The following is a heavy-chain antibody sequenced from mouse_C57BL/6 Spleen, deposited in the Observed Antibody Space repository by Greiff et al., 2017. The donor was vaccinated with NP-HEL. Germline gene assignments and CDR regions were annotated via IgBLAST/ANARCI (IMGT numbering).Heavy chain of an antibody. V-gene: IGHV1-15*01. Sequence: VQLQQSGAELVRPGASVTLSCKASGYTFTDYEMHWVKQTPVHGLEWLGAIDPETGGTAYNQKFKGKAILTADKSSSTAYMELRSLTSEDSAVYYCQNPIYDGYYIFAYWGQGTLVTVSA. J-gene: IGHJ3*01. D-gene: IGHD2-3*01. CDR3: QNPIYDGYYIFAY. CDR1: GYTFTDYE. CDR2: IDPETGGT.